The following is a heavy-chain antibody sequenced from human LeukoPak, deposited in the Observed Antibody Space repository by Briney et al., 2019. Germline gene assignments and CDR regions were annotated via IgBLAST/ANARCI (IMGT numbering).Heavy chain of an antibody. D-gene: IGHD3-9*01. Sequence: ASVKVSCKASGGTFSSYAISWVRQAPGQGLEWMGGIIPIFGTANYAQKFQGRVTITADESTSTAYMELSSLRSEDTAVYYCATDQIYYDILTGPRAFDIWGQGTMVTVSS. CDR1: GGTFSSYA. CDR3: ATDQIYYDILTGPRAFDI. V-gene: IGHV1-69*13. CDR2: IIPIFGTA. J-gene: IGHJ3*02.